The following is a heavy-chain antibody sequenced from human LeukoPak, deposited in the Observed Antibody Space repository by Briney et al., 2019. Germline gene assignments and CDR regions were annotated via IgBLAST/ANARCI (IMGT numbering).Heavy chain of an antibody. CDR3: TTEGYGGDIDY. CDR1: GFTFSSYW. CDR2: IKQDGSEK. V-gene: IGHV3-7*01. J-gene: IGHJ4*02. Sequence: GGSLRLSCAASGFTFSSYWMSWVRQAPGKGLEWVANIKQDGSEKYYVDSVKGRFTISRDNAKNSLYLQMNSLRAEDTAVYYCTTEGYGGDIDYWGQGTLVTVSS. D-gene: IGHD3-16*01.